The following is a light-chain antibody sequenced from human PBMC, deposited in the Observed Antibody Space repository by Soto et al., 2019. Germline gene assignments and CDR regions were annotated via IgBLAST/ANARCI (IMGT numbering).Light chain of an antibody. CDR2: DVS. Sequence: QSALTQPASVSGSLGQSITISCTGTSRDVDTYNYVSWYQQHPGKAPKLMFYDVSYRPSGVSNRFSGSKSGNTASLTISGLQAEDEADYYCSSYTTTSTLYVFGTGTKVT. CDR3: SSYTTTSTLYV. CDR1: SRDVDTYNY. J-gene: IGLJ1*01. V-gene: IGLV2-14*01.